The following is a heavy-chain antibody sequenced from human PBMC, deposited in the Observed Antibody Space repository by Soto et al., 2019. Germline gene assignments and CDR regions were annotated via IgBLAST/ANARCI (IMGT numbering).Heavy chain of an antibody. D-gene: IGHD6-19*01. V-gene: IGHV4-39*01. CDR2: SYYSGPT. CDR1: SGSVTLINHY. CDR3: ARTPWGSGGRHLDP. J-gene: IGHJ5*02. Sequence: PQSLSPTRSLSSGSVTLINHYRGSARNPRGRSLHWIPSSYYSGPTHSNPSTKSRVTIPVDTSKNQFSLKMSSVTAADTAVHSCARTPWGSGGRHLDPWGQGTLVTVSS.